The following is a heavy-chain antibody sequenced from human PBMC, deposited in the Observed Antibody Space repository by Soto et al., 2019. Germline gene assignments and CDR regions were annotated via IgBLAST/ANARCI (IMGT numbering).Heavy chain of an antibody. V-gene: IGHV5-51*01. CDR2: IYPGDSDT. CDR1: GYTFTNYW. Sequence: GESLKISCKGSGYTFTNYWIGWVRQMPGKGLEWMGIIYPGDSDTKYNPSFQGQVTISADKSITTTYLRWTSLEASDTAIYYCAASIFYYGMDVWGQGTTVTVSS. CDR3: AASIFYYGMDV. J-gene: IGHJ6*02.